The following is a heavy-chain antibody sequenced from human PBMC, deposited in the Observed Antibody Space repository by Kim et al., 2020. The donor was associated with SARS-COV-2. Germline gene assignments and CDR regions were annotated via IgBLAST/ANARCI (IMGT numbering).Heavy chain of an antibody. V-gene: IGHV3-21*01. CDR2: RSSDI. Sequence: RSSDIHYADSVKGRFTISRDNAKNSLYLQMNSLRAEDTAVYYCARDIQRRGQGTLVTVSS. J-gene: IGHJ4*02. D-gene: IGHD5-18*01. CDR3: ARDIQR.